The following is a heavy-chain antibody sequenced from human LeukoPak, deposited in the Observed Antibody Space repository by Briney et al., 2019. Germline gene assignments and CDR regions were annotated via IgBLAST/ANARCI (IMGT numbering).Heavy chain of an antibody. CDR2: IYHSGST. CDR3: ASSLAQPSPVW. Sequence: PSETLSITCTVSGYSISGGYYWGWLRQPPGKCLEWIGYIYHSGSTYYNPSLKSRVTISVDRSKNQFSLKLSSVTAADTAVYYCASSLAQPSPVWWGQGTLVTVSS. D-gene: IGHD2-2*01. J-gene: IGHJ4*02. V-gene: IGHV4-38-2*02. CDR1: GYSISGGYY.